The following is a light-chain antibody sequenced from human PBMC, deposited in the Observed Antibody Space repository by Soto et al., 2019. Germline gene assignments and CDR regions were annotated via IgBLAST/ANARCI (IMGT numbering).Light chain of an antibody. CDR3: QQTYSTPWT. CDR2: AAS. J-gene: IGKJ1*01. Sequence: DIPMTQSPSSLSASVGDRVTITCRTSQSIASYLNWYQQKPGKAPNLLMFAASSLQSGVPSRFSGSGSGTDFTLTISSLQPGDFATYYCQQTYSTPWTFGQGTKVEIK. CDR1: QSIASY. V-gene: IGKV1-39*01.